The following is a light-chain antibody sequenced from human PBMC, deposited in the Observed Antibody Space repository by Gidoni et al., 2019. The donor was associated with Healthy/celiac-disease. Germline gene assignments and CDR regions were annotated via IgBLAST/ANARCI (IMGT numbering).Light chain of an antibody. CDR2: DSS. J-gene: IGKJ3*01. Sequence: ELVLTQSPATLSLSPGERATLSCRASQSVSSYLAWYQPKPGQAPRLLIYDSSNRATGIPARFSGSGSGTDFTRTISSLEPEDFAVYYCQQRSNWPGTFGPGTKVDIK. V-gene: IGKV3-11*01. CDR3: QQRSNWPGT. CDR1: QSVSSY.